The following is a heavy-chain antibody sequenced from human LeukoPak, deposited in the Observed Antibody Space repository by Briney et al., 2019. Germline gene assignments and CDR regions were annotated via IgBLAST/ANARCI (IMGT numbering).Heavy chain of an antibody. CDR2: IDYSGST. CDR3: ARGRYCSSTSCYIPHDAFDT. V-gene: IGHV4-30-4*08. J-gene: IGHJ3*02. D-gene: IGHD2-2*02. Sequence: SETLSLTCTVSGGSISSGDYYWSWIRQPPGKGMEWIGYIDYSGSTYYNPSLKSRVTISVDTSKNQFSLKLSSVTAADTAVYYCARGRYCSSTSCYIPHDAFDTWGQGTMVTVSS. CDR1: GGSISSGDYY.